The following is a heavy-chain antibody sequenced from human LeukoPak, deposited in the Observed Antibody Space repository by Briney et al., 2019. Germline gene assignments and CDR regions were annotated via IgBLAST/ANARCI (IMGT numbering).Heavy chain of an antibody. V-gene: IGHV1-2*02. CDR1: GYTFTGYY. CDR3: ARDSAHGDYVAFDY. J-gene: IGHJ4*02. D-gene: IGHD4-17*01. CDR2: INPNSGGT. Sequence: ASVKVSCKASGYTFTGYYMHWVRQVPGQGLEWMGWINPNSGGTNYAQKFQGRVTMTRDTSISTAYMELSRLRSEDTAVYYCARDSAHGDYVAFDYWGQGTLVTVSS.